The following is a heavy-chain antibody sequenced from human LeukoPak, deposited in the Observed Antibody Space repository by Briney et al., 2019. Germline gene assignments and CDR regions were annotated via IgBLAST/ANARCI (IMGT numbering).Heavy chain of an antibody. Sequence: SETLSLTCTVSGGSISKFYWTWIRQPPGKGLEWIGYISYSGSTNYNPSLKGRVSISVDTSKNQFSLKLSSVTAADTAVYYCARDSSGWSSWGQGTLSPSPQ. V-gene: IGHV4-59*01. CDR3: ARDSSGWSS. D-gene: IGHD6-19*01. J-gene: IGHJ5*02. CDR1: GGSISKFY. CDR2: ISYSGST.